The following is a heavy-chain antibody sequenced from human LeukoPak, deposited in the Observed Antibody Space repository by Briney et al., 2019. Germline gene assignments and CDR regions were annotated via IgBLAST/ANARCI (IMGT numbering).Heavy chain of an antibody. CDR3: ARRAPGYTPGWYYFDS. Sequence: GESLKISCSASGYTFSNYWLAWVRLMPGRGLEWMGIIYPGDSDATYSPSFQGQVTFSADKSINTAYLHWSSLKASDTAIYYCARRAPGYTPGWYYFDSWGQGTLVTVSS. J-gene: IGHJ4*02. D-gene: IGHD6-19*01. CDR2: IYPGDSDA. V-gene: IGHV5-51*01. CDR1: GYTFSNYW.